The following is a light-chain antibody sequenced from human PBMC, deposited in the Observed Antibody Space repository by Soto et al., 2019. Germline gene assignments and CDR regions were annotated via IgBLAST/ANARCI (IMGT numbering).Light chain of an antibody. CDR1: SSDVGGYNY. CDR2: EVS. Sequence: QSVLTQPASVSGSPGQSITISCTGTSSDVGGYNYVSWYQQHPGKAPKLMIYEVSNRPSGVSNRFSGSKSGNTASLTISGLQAEDEADYYCSSYTSRSTLEIGGGTKLTVL. V-gene: IGLV2-14*01. J-gene: IGLJ2*01. CDR3: SSYTSRSTLE.